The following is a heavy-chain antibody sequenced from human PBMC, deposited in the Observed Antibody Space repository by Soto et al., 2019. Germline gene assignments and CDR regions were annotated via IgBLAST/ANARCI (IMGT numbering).Heavy chain of an antibody. D-gene: IGHD5-18*01. Sequence: QVQLVESGGGVIQPGRSLRLSCAAFGFTFSSYGMHWVRQAPGKGLEGVAVISYDGSDKYYVDSVKGRFTISRDNSKNTLHLQMNSLRVEDTAGYYCAKVSAQLWGGYYFDYWGQGTLVTVSS. J-gene: IGHJ4*02. CDR3: AKVSAQLWGGYYFDY. V-gene: IGHV3-30*18. CDR1: GFTFSSYG. CDR2: ISYDGSDK.